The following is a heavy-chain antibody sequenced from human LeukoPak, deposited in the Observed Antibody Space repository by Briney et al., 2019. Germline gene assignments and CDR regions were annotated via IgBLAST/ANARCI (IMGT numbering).Heavy chain of an antibody. CDR2: MYYSGST. D-gene: IGHD1-1*01. J-gene: IGHJ4*02. CDR1: GGSISSSSSY. Sequence: SETLSLTCTVSGGSISSSSSYWGWIRQSPGKGLEWIGNMYYSGSTNYNPSLKSRVTISVDTSKNQFSLKLSSVTAADTAVYYCARQRLEPDQGGDYFDYWGQGTLVTVSS. V-gene: IGHV4-39*07. CDR3: ARQRLEPDQGGDYFDY.